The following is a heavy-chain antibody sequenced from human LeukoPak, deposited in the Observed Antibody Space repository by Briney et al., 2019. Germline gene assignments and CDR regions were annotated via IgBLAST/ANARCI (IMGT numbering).Heavy chain of an antibody. D-gene: IGHD3-22*01. V-gene: IGHV3-30*02. CDR1: GFTFSSYG. CDR2: IRYDGSNK. J-gene: IGHJ3*02. Sequence: PGGSLRLSCAASGFTFSSYGMHWVRQAPGKGLEWVAFIRYDGSNKYYADSVKGRFTISRDNSKNTLYLQMNSLRAEDTAVYYCAREYDSSGPGAFDIWGQGTMVTVSS. CDR3: AREYDSSGPGAFDI.